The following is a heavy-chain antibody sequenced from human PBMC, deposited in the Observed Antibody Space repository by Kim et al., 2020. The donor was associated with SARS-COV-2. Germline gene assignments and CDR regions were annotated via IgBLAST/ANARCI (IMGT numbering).Heavy chain of an antibody. V-gene: IGHV3-13*01. Sequence: GGSLRLSCAASGFTFSSYDIHWVRQATGKGLEWVSAIGSAGDTYYPGSVKGRFTISRENAKNSVYLQMNSLRAGDTAVYYCATGGGAQQLWAPRYWGQGTPVTVSS. CDR2: IGSAGDT. D-gene: IGHD6-13*01. CDR1: GFTFSSYD. J-gene: IGHJ4*02. CDR3: ATGGGAQQLWAPRY.